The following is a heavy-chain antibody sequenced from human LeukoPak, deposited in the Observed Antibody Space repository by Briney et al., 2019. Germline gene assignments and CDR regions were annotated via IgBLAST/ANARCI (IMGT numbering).Heavy chain of an antibody. D-gene: IGHD5-12*01. CDR1: GFTFSSYW. CDR3: ARGGGYPDY. V-gene: IGHV3-7*01. CDR2: IKQDGSDK. Sequence: GGSLRLSCAAYGFTFSSYWMTWVSQAQGKGTEWVGHIKQDGSDKYYVDSVKGRFTISRDNAKNSLYLQMNSLRAEDTAVYYCARGGGYPDYWGQGTLVTVSS. J-gene: IGHJ4*02.